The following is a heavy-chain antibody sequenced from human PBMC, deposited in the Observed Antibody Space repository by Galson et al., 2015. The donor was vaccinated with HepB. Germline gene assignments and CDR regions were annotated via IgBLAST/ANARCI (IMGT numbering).Heavy chain of an antibody. CDR2: IKQDGSEK. V-gene: IGHV3-7*03. Sequence: SLRLSCAASGFTFSSYWMSWVRQAPGKGLEWVANIKQDGSEKYYVDSVKGRFTISRDNAKNSLYLQMNSLRAEDTAVYYCARARPLFGGSNWFDPWGQGTLVTVSS. J-gene: IGHJ5*02. D-gene: IGHD2-15*01. CDR3: ARARPLFGGSNWFDP. CDR1: GFTFSSYW.